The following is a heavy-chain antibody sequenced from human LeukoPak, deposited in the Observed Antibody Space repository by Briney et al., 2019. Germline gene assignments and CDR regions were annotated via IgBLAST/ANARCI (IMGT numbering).Heavy chain of an antibody. Sequence: GGSLRLSCAASGFTFSSYGMRWVRQAPGKGLEWVAVISYDGSNKYYADSVKGRFTISRDNSKNTLYLQMNSLRAEDTAVYYCAKDPAPIYDYVWGSYRSALDYWGQGTLVTVSS. CDR3: AKDPAPIYDYVWGSYRSALDY. CDR1: GFTFSSYG. J-gene: IGHJ4*02. CDR2: ISYDGSNK. D-gene: IGHD3-16*02. V-gene: IGHV3-30*18.